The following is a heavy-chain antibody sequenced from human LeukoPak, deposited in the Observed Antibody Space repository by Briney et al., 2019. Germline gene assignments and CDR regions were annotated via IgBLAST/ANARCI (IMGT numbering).Heavy chain of an antibody. CDR3: TRHVAGELLF. CDR2: IRSKANSYAT. CDR1: GFTFSSYA. J-gene: IGHJ4*02. D-gene: IGHD2-21*01. V-gene: IGHV3-73*01. Sequence: PGGSLRLSCAASGFTFSSYAMHWVRQASGKGLEWVGRIRSKANSYATAYAASVKGRFTISRDDSKNTAYLQMNSLKTEDTAVYYCTRHVAGELLFGGQGTPVTVSS.